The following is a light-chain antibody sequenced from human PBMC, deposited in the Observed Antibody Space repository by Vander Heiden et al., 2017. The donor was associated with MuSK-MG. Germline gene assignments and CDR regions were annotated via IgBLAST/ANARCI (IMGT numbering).Light chain of an antibody. CDR1: NIGIKS. J-gene: IGLJ2*01. V-gene: IGLV3-21*04. CDR3: QVWDNSVRDEGT. CDR2: CND. Sequence: SYVLTQPPSVSVAPGKTARITCGGSNIGIKSVHWYQQKPGQAPLMGSFCNDRRPSGIPERFSGSNSGDTATLTISSVEAGDEADYCGQVWDNSVRDEGTFGGGTKLTVL.